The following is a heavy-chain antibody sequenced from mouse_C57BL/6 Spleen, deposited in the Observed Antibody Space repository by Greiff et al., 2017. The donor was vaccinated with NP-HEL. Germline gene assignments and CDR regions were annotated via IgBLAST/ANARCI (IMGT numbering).Heavy chain of an antibody. CDR3: AIRRGFAY. Sequence: VQLKESGGGLVKPGGSLKLSCAASGFTFSDYGMHWVRQAPEKGLEWVAYISSGSSTIYYADTVKGRFTISRDNAKNTLFLQMTSLRSEDTAMYYFAIRRGFAYWGQGTLVTVSA. J-gene: IGHJ3*01. V-gene: IGHV5-17*01. CDR2: ISSGSSTI. CDR1: GFTFSDYG. D-gene: IGHD2-12*01.